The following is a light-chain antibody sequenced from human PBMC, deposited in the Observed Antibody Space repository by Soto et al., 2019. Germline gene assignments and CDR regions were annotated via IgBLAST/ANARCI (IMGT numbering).Light chain of an antibody. CDR2: EVT. V-gene: IGLV2-14*01. J-gene: IGLJ2*01. CDR1: SKDIGAYNF. Sequence: QSALTQPPSASGSPGQSVTISCTGTSKDIGAYNFVSWYQQFPGKVPKLLIYEVTYRPSGVSARFSGSKSGSTASLTISGLQAEDEADYYCSSYSTTSTPHVLFGGGTKLTVL. CDR3: SSYSTTSTPHVL.